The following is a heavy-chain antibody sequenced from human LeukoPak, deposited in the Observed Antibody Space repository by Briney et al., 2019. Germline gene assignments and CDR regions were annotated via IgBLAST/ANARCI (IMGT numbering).Heavy chain of an antibody. Sequence: PSETLSLTCAVYGGSFSGYYWSWIRQHPGKGLEWIGYIYYSGSTYYNPSLKSRVTISVDTSKNQFSLKLSSVTAADTAVYYCASGARGYSYGYVDYWGQGTLVTVSS. CDR3: ASGARGYSYGYVDY. CDR2: IYYSGST. V-gene: IGHV4-31*11. D-gene: IGHD5-18*01. J-gene: IGHJ4*02. CDR1: GGSFSGYY.